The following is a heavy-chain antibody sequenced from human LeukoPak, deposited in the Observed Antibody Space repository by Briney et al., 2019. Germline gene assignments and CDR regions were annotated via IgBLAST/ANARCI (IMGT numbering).Heavy chain of an antibody. D-gene: IGHD3-10*01. CDR2: IYHSGST. Sequence: KPSETLSLTCTVSGYSISSGYYWGWIRQPPGKGLEWIGSIYHSGSTYYNPSPKSRVTISVDTSKNQFSLKLSSVTAADTAVYYCARASGVKRAYFDYWGQGALVTVSS. CDR3: ARASGVKRAYFDY. J-gene: IGHJ4*02. V-gene: IGHV4-38-2*02. CDR1: GYSISSGYY.